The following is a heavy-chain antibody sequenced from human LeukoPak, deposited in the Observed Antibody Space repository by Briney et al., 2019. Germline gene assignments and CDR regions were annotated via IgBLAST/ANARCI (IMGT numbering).Heavy chain of an antibody. Sequence: TGGSLRLSCAASGFAFINAWMAWVRQAPGKGLEWVGRIKAKAHGGTIEYAAPVKGRFTISRDDSKNKLYLQMNSLKTEDTAVYYCTTDGVGVEGATYDNWGQGTLVSVSS. CDR2: IKAKAHGGTI. J-gene: IGHJ4*02. CDR3: TTDGVGVEGATYDN. V-gene: IGHV3-15*01. CDR1: GFAFINAW. D-gene: IGHD1-26*01.